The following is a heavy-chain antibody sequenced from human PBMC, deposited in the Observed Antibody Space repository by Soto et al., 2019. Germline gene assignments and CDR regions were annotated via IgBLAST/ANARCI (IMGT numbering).Heavy chain of an antibody. Sequence: QLQLQESGSGLVKPSQTLSLTCAVSGGSISSGGYSWSWIRQPPGKGLEWIGYIYHSGSTYYNPSLKSRVTISVDRSKNQFSLKLSSVTAADTAVYYCARFDSSGYGGFFDYWGQGTLVTVSS. J-gene: IGHJ4*02. CDR3: ARFDSSGYGGFFDY. V-gene: IGHV4-30-2*01. CDR2: IYHSGST. CDR1: GGSISSGGYS. D-gene: IGHD3-22*01.